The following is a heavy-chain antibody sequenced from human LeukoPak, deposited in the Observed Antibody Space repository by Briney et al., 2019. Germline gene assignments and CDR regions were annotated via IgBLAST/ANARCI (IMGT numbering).Heavy chain of an antibody. CDR2: FRSYTDGRTI. J-gene: IGHJ4*02. V-gene: IGHV3-15*01. Sequence: GGSLRLSCAASGFTFSNAWMSWVRQAPGKGLEWVGRFRSYTDGRTIDYAAPVKGRFTISRDDSKNTLYLQMNSLKTEDTAVYYCTTVIMGTPKDDYWGQGTLVTVSS. CDR3: TTVIMGTPKDDY. D-gene: IGHD2-8*01. CDR1: GFTFSNAW.